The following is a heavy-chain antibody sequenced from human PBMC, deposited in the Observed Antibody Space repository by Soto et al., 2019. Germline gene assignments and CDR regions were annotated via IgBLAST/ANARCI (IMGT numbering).Heavy chain of an antibody. Sequence: SVKVSCKASGGTFSRYAISWVRQAPGQGLEWMGGIIPIFGTANYAQKFQGRVTITADESTSTAYMELSSLRSEDTAVYYCASVTTNLGLDPWGQGTLVTVSS. CDR2: IIPIFGTA. J-gene: IGHJ5*02. CDR1: GGTFSRYA. D-gene: IGHD4-17*01. CDR3: ASVTTNLGLDP. V-gene: IGHV1-69*13.